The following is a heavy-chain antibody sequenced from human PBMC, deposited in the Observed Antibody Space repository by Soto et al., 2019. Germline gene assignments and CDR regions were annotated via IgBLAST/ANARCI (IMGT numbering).Heavy chain of an antibody. V-gene: IGHV1-8*01. CDR1: GYAFTSYD. J-gene: IGHJ4*02. D-gene: IGHD3-10*01. Sequence: ASVTVCCKASGYAFTSYDINWVRQATGQGLEWMGWMNPNSGNTGYAQKFQGRVTMTRNTSISTAYMELSSLRSEDTAVYYCARATPGTQFDYWGQGTLVTVSS. CDR2: MNPNSGNT. CDR3: ARATPGTQFDY.